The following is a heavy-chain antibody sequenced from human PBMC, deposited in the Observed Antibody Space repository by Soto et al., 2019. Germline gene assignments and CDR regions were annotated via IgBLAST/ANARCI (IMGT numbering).Heavy chain of an antibody. CDR2: INPSGGST. CDR3: ARLTPSIYSGSYNPGVLDAFDI. V-gene: IGHV1-46*01. J-gene: IGHJ3*02. CDR1: GYTFTSYY. D-gene: IGHD1-26*01. Sequence: GASVKVSCKASGYTFTSYYMHWVRQAPGQGLEWMGIINPSGGSTSYAQKFQGRVTMTRDTSTSTVYMELSSLRSEDTAVYYCARLTPSIYSGSYNPGVLDAFDIWGQGTMVTVSS.